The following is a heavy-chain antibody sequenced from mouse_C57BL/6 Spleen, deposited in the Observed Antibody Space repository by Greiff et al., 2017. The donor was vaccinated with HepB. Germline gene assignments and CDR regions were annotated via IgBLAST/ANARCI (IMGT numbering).Heavy chain of an antibody. CDR1: GYAFSSYW. J-gene: IGHJ4*01. D-gene: IGHD1-1*01. V-gene: IGHV1-80*01. Sequence: VQLQQSGAELVKPGASVKISCKASGYAFSSYWMNWVKQRPGKGLEWIGQIYPGDGDTNYNGKFKGKATLTADKSSSTAYMQLSSLTSEDSAVYFCARPTTVVDYYAMDYWGQGTSVTVSS. CDR3: ARPTTVVDYYAMDY. CDR2: IYPGDGDT.